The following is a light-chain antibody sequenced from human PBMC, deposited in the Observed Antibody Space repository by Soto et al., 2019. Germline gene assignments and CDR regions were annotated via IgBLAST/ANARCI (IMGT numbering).Light chain of an antibody. CDR2: AAS. V-gene: IGKV1-39*01. J-gene: IGKJ1*01. CDR1: QSINRF. CDR3: QQIYITPWT. Sequence: DVQMTQSPSSLSASVGDRVTITCRASQSINRFLNWYQQKPGKGPNLLIYAASSLQTGVPSRFSGCGSGTDFTLTISRLQPEDFATYYCQQIYITPWTFGQGTQVEIK.